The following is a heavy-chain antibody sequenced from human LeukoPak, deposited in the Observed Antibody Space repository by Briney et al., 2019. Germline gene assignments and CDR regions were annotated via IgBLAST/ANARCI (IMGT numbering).Heavy chain of an antibody. D-gene: IGHD3-22*01. CDR3: ARWTSDGDYYDSSPSGGYFDY. J-gene: IGHJ4*02. V-gene: IGHV1-3*03. CDR2: INAGSGNT. CDR1: GYIFTTYP. Sequence: ASVKVSCRASGYIFTTYPIHWVRQAPGQRLEWMGWINAGSGNTKYSQEFQGRVTITRDTSASTAYMELSSLRSEDTAVYYCARWTSDGDYYDSSPSGGYFDYWGQGTLVTVSS.